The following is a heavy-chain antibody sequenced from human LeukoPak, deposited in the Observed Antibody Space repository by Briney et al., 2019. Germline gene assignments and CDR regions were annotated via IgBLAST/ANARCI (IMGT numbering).Heavy chain of an antibody. V-gene: IGHV3-48*02. J-gene: IGHJ6*02. CDR3: ARDLRCSSTSCKYYYYGMDV. D-gene: IGHD2-2*01. CDR1: GFTFSSYS. CDR2: ISSSSSTI. Sequence: GGSLRLSCAASGFTFSSYSMNWVRQAPGKGLEWVSYISSSSSTIYYADSVKGRFTISRDNAKNSQYLQMNSLRDEDTAVYYCARDLRCSSTSCKYYYYGMDVWGQGTTVTVSS.